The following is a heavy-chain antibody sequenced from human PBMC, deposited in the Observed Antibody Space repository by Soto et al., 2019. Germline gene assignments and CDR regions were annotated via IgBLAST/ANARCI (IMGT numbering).Heavy chain of an antibody. V-gene: IGHV3-48*02. D-gene: IGHD5-18*01. Sequence: PGGSLRLSCAASGFTFSSYSMNWVRQAPGKGLEWVSYISSSSSTIYYADSVKGRFTISRDNAKNSLYLQMNSLRDEDTAVYYCVRVRGFVDTAMPAKPNYSMLVWGQGTTVTV. CDR2: ISSSSSTI. CDR1: GFTFSSYS. CDR3: VRVRGFVDTAMPAKPNYSMLV. J-gene: IGHJ6*02.